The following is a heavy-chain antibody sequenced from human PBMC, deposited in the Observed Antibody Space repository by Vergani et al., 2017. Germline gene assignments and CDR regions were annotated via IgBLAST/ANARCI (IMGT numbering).Heavy chain of an antibody. V-gene: IGHV2-5*01. Sequence: QITLKESGPTLVKPTQTLTLTCTFSGFSLSTSGVGVGWIRQPPGKALEWLALIYWNDDKRYSPSLKSRLTITKDTSKNQVVLTMTNMDPVDTATYYCAHGIRAHYDFWSGYYYYYGMDVWGQGTTVTVSS. J-gene: IGHJ6*02. CDR3: AHGIRAHYDFWSGYYYYYGMDV. CDR1: GFSLSTSGVG. D-gene: IGHD3-3*01. CDR2: IYWNDDK.